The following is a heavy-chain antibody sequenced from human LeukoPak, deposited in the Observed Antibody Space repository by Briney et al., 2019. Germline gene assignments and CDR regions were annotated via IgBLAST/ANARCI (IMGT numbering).Heavy chain of an antibody. CDR2: INPNSGGT. Sequence: ASVKVSCKASGYTFIAYYMHWVRQAPGQGLEWMGWINPNSGGTNYAQKFRGRVTMTRDTSISTAYMELRRLKSDDTAVYYCARDYGSGSYYRYRFDPWGQGTLVTVSS. J-gene: IGHJ5*02. CDR3: ARDYGSGSYYRYRFDP. D-gene: IGHD3-10*01. CDR1: GYTFIAYY. V-gene: IGHV1-2*02.